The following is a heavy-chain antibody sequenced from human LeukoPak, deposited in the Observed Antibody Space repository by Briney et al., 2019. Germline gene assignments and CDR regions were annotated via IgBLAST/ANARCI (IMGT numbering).Heavy chain of an antibody. CDR2: IYYSGST. V-gene: IGHV4-59*01. CDR3: ARAGGYCSSTSCFLLGKAFDI. D-gene: IGHD2-2*01. J-gene: IGHJ3*02. Sequence: PSETLSLTCTVSGGSISSYYWSWIRQPPGKGLEWIGYIYYSGSTNYNPSLKSRVTISVDTSKNQFSLKLSSVTAADTAVYYCARAGGYCSSTSCFLLGKAFDIWGQGTMVTVSS. CDR1: GGSISSYY.